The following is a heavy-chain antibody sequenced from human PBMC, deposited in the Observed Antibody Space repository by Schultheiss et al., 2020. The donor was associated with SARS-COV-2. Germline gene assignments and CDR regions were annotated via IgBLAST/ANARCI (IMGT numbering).Heavy chain of an antibody. CDR2: IYTSGST. J-gene: IGHJ4*02. CDR1: GGSISSGSYY. D-gene: IGHD6-13*01. Sequence: SETLSLTCTVSGGSISSGSYYWSWIRQPAGKGLEWIGRIYTSGSTNYNPSLKSRVTISVDTSKNQFSLKLSSVTAADTAVYYCARVLAAAGIGRPFDYWGQGTLVTVSS. CDR3: ARVLAAAGIGRPFDY. V-gene: IGHV4-61*02.